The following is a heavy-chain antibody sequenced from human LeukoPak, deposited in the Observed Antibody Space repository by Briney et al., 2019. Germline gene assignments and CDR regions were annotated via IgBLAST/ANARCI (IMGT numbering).Heavy chain of an antibody. CDR2: ISAYNGNT. CDR3: ARNYYDSSGDIYYYYMDV. V-gene: IGHV1-18*01. Sequence: VASVKVSCTASGYTFTSYGISWVRQAPGQGLEWMGWISAYNGNTNYAQKLQGRVTMTTDTSTSTAYMELRSLRSDDTAVYYCARNYYDSSGDIYYYYMDVWGKGTTVTVSS. D-gene: IGHD3-22*01. CDR1: GYTFTSYG. J-gene: IGHJ6*03.